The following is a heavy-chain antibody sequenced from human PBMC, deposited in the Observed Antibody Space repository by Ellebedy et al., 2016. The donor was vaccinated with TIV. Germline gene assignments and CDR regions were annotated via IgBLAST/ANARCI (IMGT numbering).Heavy chain of an antibody. CDR3: AKSSSSWYDYYGMDV. CDR2: ISGSGGST. D-gene: IGHD6-13*01. CDR1: GFSFSRHT. V-gene: IGHV3-23*01. Sequence: GESLKISCAFGFSFSRHTMLWVRQAPGKGLEWVSAISGSGGSTYYADSVKGQFSISRDNSKNTLYLQMNSLRAEDTAVYYCAKSSSSWYDYYGMDVWGQGTTVTVSS. J-gene: IGHJ6*02.